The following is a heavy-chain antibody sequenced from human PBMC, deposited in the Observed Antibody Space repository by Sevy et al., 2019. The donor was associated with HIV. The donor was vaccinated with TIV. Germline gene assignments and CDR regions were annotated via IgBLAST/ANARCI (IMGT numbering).Heavy chain of an antibody. CDR3: ASSKGRYSSSWYVFDY. CDR1: GGSISSYY. J-gene: IGHJ4*02. D-gene: IGHD6-13*01. CDR2: IYTSGST. Sequence: SETLSLTCTVSGGSISSYYWSWIRQPAGKGLEWIGRIYTSGSTNYNPSLKSRVTMSVDTSKNQFSLKLSSVTAADTAVYYCASSKGRYSSSWYVFDYWGQRTLVTVSS. V-gene: IGHV4-4*07.